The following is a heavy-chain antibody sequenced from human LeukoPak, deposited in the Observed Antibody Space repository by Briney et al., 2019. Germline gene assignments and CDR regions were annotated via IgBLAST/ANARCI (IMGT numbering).Heavy chain of an antibody. CDR1: GFTFSDYY. V-gene: IGHV3-11*04. CDR3: ARGALLRFLEWLFEGGY. CDR2: ISSGGSTI. J-gene: IGHJ4*02. D-gene: IGHD3-3*01. Sequence: PGGSLRLSCAASGFTFSDYYMSWIRQAPGKGLEWVSYISSGGSTIYYADSVKGRFTISRDNAKNSLYLQMNSLRAEDTAVYYCARGALLRFLEWLFEGGYWGQGTLVTVSS.